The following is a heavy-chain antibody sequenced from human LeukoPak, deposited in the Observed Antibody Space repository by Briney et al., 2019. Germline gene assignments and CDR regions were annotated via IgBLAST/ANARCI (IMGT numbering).Heavy chain of an antibody. CDR3: ARDVGTSGWYTFDY. V-gene: IGHV4-31*03. Sequence: PSETLSLTCTVSGGSISSGGYYWSWIRQHPGKGLEWIGYIYYSGSTYYNPSLKSRVTISVDTSKNQFSLKLSSVTAADTAVYYCARDVGTSGWYTFDYWGQGTLVTVST. CDR1: GGSISSGGYY. CDR2: IYYSGST. J-gene: IGHJ4*02. D-gene: IGHD6-19*01.